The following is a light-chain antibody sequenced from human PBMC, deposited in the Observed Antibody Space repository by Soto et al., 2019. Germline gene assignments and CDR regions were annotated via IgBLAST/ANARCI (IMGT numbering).Light chain of an antibody. CDR3: SSYTSSSTYV. V-gene: IGLV2-14*03. CDR1: STDVGGYNY. CDR2: DVS. J-gene: IGLJ1*01. Sequence: QSALTQPASVSGSPGQSITISCTGTSTDVGGYNYVSWYQQHPGKAPKLMIYDVSNRPSGVSNRFSGSKSGNTASLTISGLQAEEEADYYCSSYTSSSTYVFGTETKLTVL.